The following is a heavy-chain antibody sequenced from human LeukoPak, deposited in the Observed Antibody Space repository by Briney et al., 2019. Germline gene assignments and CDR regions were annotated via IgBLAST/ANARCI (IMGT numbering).Heavy chain of an antibody. D-gene: IGHD2-21*02. Sequence: SETLSLTCTVSGGSISSGGYYWSWIRQHPGKGLEWIGYIYYSGSTYYNPSLKSRVTISVDTSKNQFSLKLSSVTAADTAVYYCARGHSSVVTAIPYYFDYWGQGTLVTVSS. CDR1: GGSISSGGYY. CDR2: IYYSGST. CDR3: ARGHSSVVTAIPYYFDY. V-gene: IGHV4-31*03. J-gene: IGHJ4*02.